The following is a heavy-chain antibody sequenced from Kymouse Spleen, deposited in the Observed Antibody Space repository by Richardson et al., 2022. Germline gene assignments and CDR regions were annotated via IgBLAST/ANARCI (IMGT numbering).Heavy chain of an antibody. D-gene: IGHD1-26*01. J-gene: IGHJ6*02. CDR3: AKDIIRWEPYYYYGMDV. V-gene: IGHV3-9*01. Sequence: EVQLVESGGGLVQPGRSLRLSCAASGFTFDDYAMHWVRQAPGKGLEWVSGISWNSGSIGYADSVKGRFTISRDNAKNSLYLQMNSLRAEDTALYYCAKDIIRWEPYYYYGMDVWGQGTTVTVSS. CDR1: GFTFDDYA. CDR2: ISWNSGSI.